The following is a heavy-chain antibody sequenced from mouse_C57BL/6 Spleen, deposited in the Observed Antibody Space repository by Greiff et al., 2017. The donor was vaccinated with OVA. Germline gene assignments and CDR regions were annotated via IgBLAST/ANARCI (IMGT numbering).Heavy chain of an antibody. CDR3: ACYYYGSSYEGFDY. CDR2: IDPANGNT. Sequence: VQLQQPVAELVRPGASVKLSCTASGFNIKNTYMHWVKQRPEQGLEWIGRIDPANGNTKYAPKFQGKATITADTSSNTAYLQLSSLTSEDTAIYYCACYYYGSSYEGFDYWGQGTTLTVSS. D-gene: IGHD1-1*01. V-gene: IGHV14-3*01. J-gene: IGHJ2*01. CDR1: GFNIKNTY.